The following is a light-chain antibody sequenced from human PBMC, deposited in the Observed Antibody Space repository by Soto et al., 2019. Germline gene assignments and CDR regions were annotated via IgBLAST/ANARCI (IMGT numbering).Light chain of an antibody. CDR2: RAS. J-gene: IGKJ2*01. V-gene: IGKV3-15*01. Sequence: EIVMTQSPATLSVSPGERATLSCRASQSVSTTLAWYQQKPGQAPRLLIYRASIRATGVPARFSGGGSGAEFTLIISSLQSEDFAVYYCQQYDNWPYTFGQGTKLDIK. CDR3: QQYDNWPYT. CDR1: QSVSTT.